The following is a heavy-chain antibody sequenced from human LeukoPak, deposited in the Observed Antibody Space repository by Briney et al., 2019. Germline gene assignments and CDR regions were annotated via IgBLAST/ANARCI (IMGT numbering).Heavy chain of an antibody. CDR3: ARVGYSSGWYRFDY. Sequence: ASVKVSCKASGYTFTSYDINWLRQATGQGLEWMGWMNPNSGNTGYAQKFQGRVTMTRNTSISTAYMELSSLRSEDTAVYYCARVGYSSGWYRFDYWGQGTLVTVSS. J-gene: IGHJ4*02. CDR2: MNPNSGNT. V-gene: IGHV1-8*01. CDR1: GYTFTSYD. D-gene: IGHD6-19*01.